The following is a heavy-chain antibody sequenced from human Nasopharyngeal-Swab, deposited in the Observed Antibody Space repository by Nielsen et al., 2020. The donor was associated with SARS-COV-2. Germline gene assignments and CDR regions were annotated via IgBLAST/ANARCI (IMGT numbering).Heavy chain of an antibody. D-gene: IGHD2-2*01. J-gene: IGHJ6*03. CDR2: IYYSGST. CDR1: GGSISSYY. Sequence: SETLSLTCTVSGGSISSYYWSWIRQPPGKGLEWIGYIYYSGSTTYNPSLKSRVTISVDTSKNQFSLKLSSVTAADTAVYYCAKIVVVPAARVFSYYYYMDVWGRGTTVTVSS. V-gene: IGHV4-59*01. CDR3: AKIVVVPAARVFSYYYYMDV.